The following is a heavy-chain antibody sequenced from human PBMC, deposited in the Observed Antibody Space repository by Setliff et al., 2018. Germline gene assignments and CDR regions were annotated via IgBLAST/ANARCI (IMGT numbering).Heavy chain of an antibody. J-gene: IGHJ4*02. CDR3: SRLQFYSSGWYRDDY. CDR2: ISSSSVYI. V-gene: IGHV3-21*01. D-gene: IGHD6-19*01. CDR1: GFSFSSYS. Sequence: GGSLRLSCAASGFSFSSYSMNWVRQAPGKGLEWVSFISSSSVYIKYADSVKGRFTISRDNAKNSLYLQMNSLRAEDTAVYYCSRLQFYSSGWYRDDYWGQGTLVTVSS.